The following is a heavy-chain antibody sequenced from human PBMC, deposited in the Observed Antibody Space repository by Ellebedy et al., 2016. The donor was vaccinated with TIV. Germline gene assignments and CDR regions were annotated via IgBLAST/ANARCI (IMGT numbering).Heavy chain of an antibody. J-gene: IGHJ3*02. D-gene: IGHD3-22*01. CDR3: ARGADYDPDAFDI. Sequence: ASVKVSCXAPGHTFSSDGVTWVRQAPGQGLEWMGWISNYNGNTNYAQKLQGRVTMTTDTSTNTAYMELRSLRSDDTAVYYCARGADYDPDAFDIWGQGTMVTVSS. V-gene: IGHV1-18*01. CDR1: GHTFSSDG. CDR2: ISNYNGNT.